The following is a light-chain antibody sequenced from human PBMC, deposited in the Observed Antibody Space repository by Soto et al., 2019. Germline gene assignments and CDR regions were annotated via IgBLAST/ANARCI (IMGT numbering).Light chain of an antibody. J-gene: IGLJ2*01. CDR3: CSYAGSYTPYVV. CDR2: DVS. Sequence: QSALTQPRSVSGSPGQSVTISCTGTSSDVGGYNYVSWYQQHPGKAPKLMIYDVSKRPSGVPDRFSGSKSGNTAYLTISGLQAEDEADYYGCSYAGSYTPYVVFGGGTKLTVL. CDR1: SSDVGGYNY. V-gene: IGLV2-11*01.